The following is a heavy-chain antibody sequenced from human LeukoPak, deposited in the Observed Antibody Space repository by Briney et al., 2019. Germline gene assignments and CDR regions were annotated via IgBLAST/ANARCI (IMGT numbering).Heavy chain of an antibody. Sequence: SETLSLTCTVSGGPISSSSYYWGWIRQPPGKRLEWIGSIHYSGRTYDNPSLKSRVTISLDTSKNHFSLKLSSATAADTAVYYCARPLGYCSGGSCYGDAFDIWGQGTMVTVSS. J-gene: IGHJ3*02. CDR2: IHYSGRT. CDR1: GGPISSSSYY. D-gene: IGHD2-15*01. CDR3: ARPLGYCSGGSCYGDAFDI. V-gene: IGHV4-39*02.